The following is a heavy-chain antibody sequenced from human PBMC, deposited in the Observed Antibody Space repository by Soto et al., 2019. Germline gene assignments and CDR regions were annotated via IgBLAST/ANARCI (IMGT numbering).Heavy chain of an antibody. CDR2: ISSSSSYI. D-gene: IGHD6-19*01. CDR3: ARRVEGPIAVAGYYYYGMDV. J-gene: IGHJ6*02. Sequence: GKGLEWVSSISSSSSYIYYADSVKGRFAISRDNAKNSLYLQMNSLRAEDTAVYYCARRVEGPIAVAGYYYYGMDVWGQGTTVTVSS. V-gene: IGHV3-21*03.